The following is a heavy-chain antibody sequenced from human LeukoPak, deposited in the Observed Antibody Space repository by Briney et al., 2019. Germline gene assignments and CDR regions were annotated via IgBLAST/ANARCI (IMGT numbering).Heavy chain of an antibody. CDR1: GFAFDIYA. Sequence: GGSLRLSCAASGFAFDIYAMTWVRQAPGKGLEWVSGISAGGSSTYYADSVKGRFTISRDNPKNTVYLQMNSLRGEDTAVYYCAKDPRGSLERRGHFDFWGQGTLVTVSS. CDR3: AKDPRGSLERRGHFDF. CDR2: ISAGGSST. D-gene: IGHD1-1*01. V-gene: IGHV3-23*01. J-gene: IGHJ4*02.